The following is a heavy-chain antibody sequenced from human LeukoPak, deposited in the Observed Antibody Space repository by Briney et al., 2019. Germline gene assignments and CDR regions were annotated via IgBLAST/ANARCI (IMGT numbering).Heavy chain of an antibody. D-gene: IGHD3-9*01. CDR2: IYYSGST. CDR1: GGSISSGDYY. CDR3: ARDQTYYDILTGYHPKDYFDY. V-gene: IGHV4-30-4*08. Sequence: PSETLSLTCTVSGGSISSGDYYWSWLRQPPGKGLEWIGYIYYSGSTYYNPSLKSRVTISVDTSKNQFSLKLSSVTAADTAVYYCARDQTYYDILTGYHPKDYFDYWGQGTLVTVSS. J-gene: IGHJ4*02.